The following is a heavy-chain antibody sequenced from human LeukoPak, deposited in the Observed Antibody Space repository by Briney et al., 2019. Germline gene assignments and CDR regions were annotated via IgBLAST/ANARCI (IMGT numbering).Heavy chain of an antibody. CDR1: GGSINGCY. CDR3: VRHDDGYFHY. Sequence: SETLSLTCTVSGGSINGCYWSWIRQPPGKGLEWIGYIYYSGSTRYSPSLESRVTLSVDTSKNQFSLKLSSVTAADTAVYYCVRHDDGYFHYWGQGTLVTVSS. V-gene: IGHV4-59*08. D-gene: IGHD3-16*01. CDR2: IYYSGST. J-gene: IGHJ4*02.